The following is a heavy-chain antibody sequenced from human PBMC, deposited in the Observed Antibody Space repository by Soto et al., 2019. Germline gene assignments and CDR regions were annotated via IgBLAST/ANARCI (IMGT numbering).Heavy chain of an antibody. CDR2: IWSGGSNR. D-gene: IGHD3-16*01. CDR3: ARGSDVLGYSHMDV. Sequence: QVQLVESGGGVVQPGTSLRLSCAASGFTFSSYGMDWVRQAPGKGLEWVAVIWSGGSNRYYGDSVKAQFTISRDNSKNTLYLQMNSLRAENTDVYYCARGSDVLGYSHMDVSGQGTTVTVSS. J-gene: IGHJ6*02. CDR1: GFTFSSYG. V-gene: IGHV3-33*01.